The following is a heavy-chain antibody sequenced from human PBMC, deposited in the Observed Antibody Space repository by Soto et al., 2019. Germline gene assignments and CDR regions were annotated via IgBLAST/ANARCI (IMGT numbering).Heavy chain of an antibody. CDR2: IVVGSGNT. CDR1: GFTFTSSA. Sequence: QMQLVQSGPEVKKPGTSVKVSCKASGFTFTSSAVQWVRQARGQRLEWIGWIVVGSGNTNYAQKFQERVTITRDMSTSTAYMELSSLRSEDTAVYYCAADPLVNYDFWSGYSDRYYYYYGMDVWGQGTTVTVSS. D-gene: IGHD3-3*01. J-gene: IGHJ6*02. V-gene: IGHV1-58*01. CDR3: AADPLVNYDFWSGYSDRYYYYYGMDV.